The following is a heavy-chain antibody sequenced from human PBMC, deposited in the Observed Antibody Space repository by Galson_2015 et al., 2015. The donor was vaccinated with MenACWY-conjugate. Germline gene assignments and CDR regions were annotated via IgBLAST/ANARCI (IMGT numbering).Heavy chain of an antibody. CDR3: LKGARGYCNSASCYTGDY. CDR2: ISSNGGST. Sequence: SLRLSCAASGFTFSSYVMYWVRQAPGKGPEYVSAISSNGGSTYYVDSVKGRFTISRDNSKNTLYLQMTSLRTEDTAVYYCLKGARGYCNSASCYTGDYWGQGTLVTVSS. V-gene: IGHV3-64D*06. D-gene: IGHD2-2*02. J-gene: IGHJ4*02. CDR1: GFTFSSYV.